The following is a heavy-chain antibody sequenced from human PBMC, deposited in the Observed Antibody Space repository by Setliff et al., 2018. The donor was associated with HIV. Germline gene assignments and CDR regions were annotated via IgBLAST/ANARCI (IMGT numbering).Heavy chain of an antibody. V-gene: IGHV4-38-2*01. Sequence: SETLSLTCALSGYSISNGYYWGWIRQPSGKGLEWIGSIYHSGSTFYNPSLRSRVTISVDTSQDQFSLNLSSVTAADTAVYYCARHDIRRYDFWSGSPSHWFDPWGQGTLVTVSS. CDR3: ARHDIRRYDFWSGSPSHWFDP. CDR1: GYSISNGYY. CDR2: IYHSGST. D-gene: IGHD3-3*01. J-gene: IGHJ5*02.